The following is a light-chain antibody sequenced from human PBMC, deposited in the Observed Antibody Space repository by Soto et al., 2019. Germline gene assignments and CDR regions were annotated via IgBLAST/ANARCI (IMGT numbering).Light chain of an antibody. CDR1: QSVSTN. Sequence: EIVMTQSPATLSVSPGERATFSCRASQSVSTNLVWYQQKPGQAPRLLIYGASTRATGVPGRFSGTGSGTEFTLTISSLQSEDSAVYYCQQYNHWWTFGQGTKVEI. J-gene: IGKJ1*01. V-gene: IGKV3-15*01. CDR2: GAS. CDR3: QQYNHWWT.